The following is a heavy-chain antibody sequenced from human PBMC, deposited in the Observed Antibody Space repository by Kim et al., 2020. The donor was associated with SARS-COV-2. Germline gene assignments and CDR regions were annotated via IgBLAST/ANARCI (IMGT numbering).Heavy chain of an antibody. J-gene: IGHJ5*02. V-gene: IGHV3-48*02. CDR3: AREPDQWLVT. CDR2: TI. Sequence: TIYYADSVKGRFTISRDNAKNSLYLQMNSLRDEDTAVYYCAREPDQWLVTWGQGTLVTVSS. D-gene: IGHD6-19*01.